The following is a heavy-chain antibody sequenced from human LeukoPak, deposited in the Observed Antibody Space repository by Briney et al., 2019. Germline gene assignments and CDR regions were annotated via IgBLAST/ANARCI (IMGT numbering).Heavy chain of an antibody. J-gene: IGHJ4*02. CDR2: IHPNSAGT. CDR1: GYTFTGYF. CDR3: AREPSDANGCPFDL. V-gene: IGHV1-2*06. D-gene: IGHD5-24*01. Sequence: ASVKVSCKASGYTFTGYFIHWVRLAPGQGPEWMGRIHPNSAGTKYAQKFQGRVTMTGDTSTSTVYMELSSLRSDDMAVYYCAREPSDANGCPFDLWGQGTLVTVSS.